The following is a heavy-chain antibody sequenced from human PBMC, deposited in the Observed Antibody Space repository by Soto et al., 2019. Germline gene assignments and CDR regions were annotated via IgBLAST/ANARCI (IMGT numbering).Heavy chain of an antibody. CDR1: GGSFSGYY. J-gene: IGHJ4*02. V-gene: IGHV4-34*01. D-gene: IGHD6-19*01. Sequence: QVQLQQWGAGLLKPSETLSLTCAVYGGSFSGYYWSWIRQPPGKGLEWIGEINHSGSTNYNPSLNIRVTISVDTSKNQFSLKLSSVTAADTDVYYCARGEEGHWLVLDYWAQGTRVTLAS. CDR3: ARGEEGHWLVLDY. CDR2: INHSGST.